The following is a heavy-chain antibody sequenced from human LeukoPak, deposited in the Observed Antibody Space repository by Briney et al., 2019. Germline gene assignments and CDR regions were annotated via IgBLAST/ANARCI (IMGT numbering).Heavy chain of an antibody. V-gene: IGHV3-33*01. CDR2: IWYDGNTK. J-gene: IGHJ4*02. CDR1: EFTFSTYG. CDR3: ARDLRKGSYFDY. Sequence: QPGTSLRLSCAASEFTFSTYGMHWVRQAPGKGLEGVAVIWYDGNTKYYADSVKGRFTISRDNSKNTLYLHMNSLRVEDTAVYYCARDLRKGSYFDYWGQGTLVTVSS. D-gene: IGHD3-16*01.